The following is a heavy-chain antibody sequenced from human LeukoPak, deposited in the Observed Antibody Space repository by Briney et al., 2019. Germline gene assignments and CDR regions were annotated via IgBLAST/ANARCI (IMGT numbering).Heavy chain of an antibody. CDR3: ATSYDSSGCD. CDR1: GFTFSSYA. Sequence: GGSLRLSCAASGFTFSSYAMSWVRQAPGKGLEWVANIKEDGSAKYYVDSVKGRFTISRDNAKNSLYLQMNSLRAEDTAVYYCATSYDSSGCDWGQGTLVTVSS. V-gene: IGHV3-7*01. J-gene: IGHJ4*02. D-gene: IGHD3-22*01. CDR2: IKEDGSAK.